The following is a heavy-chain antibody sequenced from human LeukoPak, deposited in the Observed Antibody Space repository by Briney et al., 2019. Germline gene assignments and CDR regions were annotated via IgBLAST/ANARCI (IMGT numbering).Heavy chain of an antibody. CDR1: RFTFSTYA. D-gene: IGHD1-26*01. J-gene: IGHJ5*02. CDR3: ARVRGGSDDWIEP. Sequence: GGSLRLSCAVSRFTFSTYAMRWVRQAPGQGLEWVSSISANGADKYYADSVKGRFTISRDNAKNTLYLQMNSLTAEDTGVYYCARVRGGSDDWIEPWGQGNLVTVSS. V-gene: IGHV3-23*01. CDR2: ISANGADK.